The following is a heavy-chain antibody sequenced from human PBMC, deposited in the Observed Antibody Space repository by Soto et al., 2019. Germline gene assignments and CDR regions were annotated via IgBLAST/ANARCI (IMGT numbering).Heavy chain of an antibody. CDR2: IYPGDSDT. D-gene: IGHD2-21*02. J-gene: IGHJ4*02. CDR1: GYSFTSYW. V-gene: IGHV5-51*01. CDR3: ARRRAFCGGDCAYFDY. Sequence: GESLRISCKGSGYSFTSYWIGWVRQIPGKGLEWMGIIYPGDSDTRYSPSFQGQVTISADKSISTAYLQWSSLKASDTAMYYCARRRAFCGGDCAYFDYWGQGTLVTVSS.